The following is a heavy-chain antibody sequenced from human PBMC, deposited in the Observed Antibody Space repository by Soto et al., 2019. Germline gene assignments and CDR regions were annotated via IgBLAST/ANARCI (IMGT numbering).Heavy chain of an antibody. V-gene: IGHV4-59*01. CDR1: GGSISSYY. D-gene: IGHD3-10*01. Sequence: SETLSLTCTVSGGSISSYYWSWIRQPPGKGLEWIGYIYYSGSTNYNPSLKSRVTISVDTSKNQFSLKLSSVTAADTAVYYFASELYGSGSYYYNWGQGNLVTVS. CDR3: ASELYGSGSYYYN. CDR2: IYYSGST. J-gene: IGHJ4*02.